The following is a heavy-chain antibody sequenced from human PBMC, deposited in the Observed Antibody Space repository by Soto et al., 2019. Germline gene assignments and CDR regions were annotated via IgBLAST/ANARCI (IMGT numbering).Heavy chain of an antibody. V-gene: IGHV5-51*03. CDR1: GYTFTSNW. CDR2: IYPGDSET. D-gene: IGHD3-16*01. Sequence: EVQLVQSGAEVKKPGESLKISCKGSGYTFTSNWIGWVRQMPGKGLEWMGIIYPGDSETRYSPSFQGQVTISADKSIITAYLQWSRVKASDTAIYYCGLSFGRNLTSFDFWGQGTLVTVSS. J-gene: IGHJ4*02. CDR3: GLSFGRNLTSFDF.